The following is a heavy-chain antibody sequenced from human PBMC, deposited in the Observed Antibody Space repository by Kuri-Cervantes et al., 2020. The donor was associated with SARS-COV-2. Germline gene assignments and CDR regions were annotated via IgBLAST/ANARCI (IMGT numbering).Heavy chain of an antibody. J-gene: IGHJ4*02. V-gene: IGHV3-9*01. CDR2: ISWNSGSI. CDR1: GFTFDDYA. Sequence: GGSLRLSCAASGFTFDDYAMHWVRQAPGKGLEWVSGISWNSGSIGYADSVKGRFTISRDNAKNSLYLQMNSLRAEDTAVYYCARDAHHTVTTFIDYWGQGTLVTVSS. CDR3: ARDAHHTVTTFIDY. D-gene: IGHD4-17*01.